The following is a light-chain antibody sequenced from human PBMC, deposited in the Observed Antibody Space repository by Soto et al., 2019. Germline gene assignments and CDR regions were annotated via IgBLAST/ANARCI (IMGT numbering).Light chain of an antibody. Sequence: QSVLTQPPSVSGAPGQRVTISCTGSSSNIGAGYDVHWYQQLPGTAPKLLIYGNSNRPSGVPDRFSGSKSGTSASLAITGLQAEDEADYYCLSYDSSLGVVFGGGTKLTVL. J-gene: IGLJ2*01. V-gene: IGLV1-40*01. CDR3: LSYDSSLGVV. CDR1: SSNIGAGYD. CDR2: GNS.